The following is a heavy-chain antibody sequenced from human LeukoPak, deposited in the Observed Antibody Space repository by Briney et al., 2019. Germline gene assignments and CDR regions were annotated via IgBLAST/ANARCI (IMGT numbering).Heavy chain of an antibody. CDR2: ISFDGTNK. V-gene: IGHV3-30-3*01. CDR1: GFTFSSYA. Sequence: GGSLRLSCSASGFTFSSYAMHWVRQAPGKGLEWVAVISFDGTNKYCANSVQGRFTISRDNSKNTLYLQMNSLRAEDTALYYCARDMYDNGWSSFDYWGQGTLVTVSS. J-gene: IGHJ4*02. D-gene: IGHD3-10*01. CDR3: ARDMYDNGWSSFDY.